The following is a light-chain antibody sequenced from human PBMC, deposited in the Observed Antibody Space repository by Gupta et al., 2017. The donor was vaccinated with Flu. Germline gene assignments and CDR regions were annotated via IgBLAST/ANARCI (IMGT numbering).Light chain of an antibody. CDR2: DVS. CDR1: SSDVGGSNY. CDR3: SSYTSSSNFYV. V-gene: IGLV2-14*01. Sequence: SALTQPASVSGSPGPSITISCTGTSSDVGGSNYVSWYQQHPGKAPKLMIYDVSNRPSGVSSRFSGSKSGNTASLTISGLQAEDETDYYCSSYTSSSNFYVFGTGTKVTVL. J-gene: IGLJ1*01.